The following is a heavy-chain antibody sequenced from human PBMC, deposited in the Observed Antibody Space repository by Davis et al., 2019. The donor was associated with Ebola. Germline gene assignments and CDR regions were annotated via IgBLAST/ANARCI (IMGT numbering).Heavy chain of an antibody. Sequence: AASVKVSCKASGYTFNNYAISWVRQAPGQGLEWMGWINAYNGNTNYAQILQGRVTMTTDTSTGTAYMELRSLTSDDTAVYFCARTSIVGTTTTSSDIWGQGTMVTVSS. D-gene: IGHD1-26*01. J-gene: IGHJ3*02. CDR2: INAYNGNT. V-gene: IGHV1-18*01. CDR3: ARTSIVGTTTTSSDI. CDR1: GYTFNNYA.